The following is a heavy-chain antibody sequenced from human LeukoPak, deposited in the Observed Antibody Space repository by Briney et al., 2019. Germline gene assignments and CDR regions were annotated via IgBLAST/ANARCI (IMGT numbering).Heavy chain of an antibody. D-gene: IGHD2-2*01. Sequence: GESLRISCKGSGYSFTSYWISWVRQMPGKGLEWMGRIDPSDSYTNYSPSFQGHVTISADKSISTAYLQWSSLKASDTAMYYCARHGVPAAPNPHGMDVWGQGTTVTVSS. CDR1: GYSFTSYW. CDR3: ARHGVPAAPNPHGMDV. CDR2: IDPSDSYT. J-gene: IGHJ6*02. V-gene: IGHV5-10-1*01.